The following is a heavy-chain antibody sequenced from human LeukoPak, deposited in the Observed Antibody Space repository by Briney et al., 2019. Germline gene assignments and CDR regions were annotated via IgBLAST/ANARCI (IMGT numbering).Heavy chain of an antibody. V-gene: IGHV4-34*01. D-gene: IGHD3-16*01. CDR2: MYSSGST. J-gene: IGHJ4*02. Sequence: PSETLSLTCAVYGGSFSGYYWGWVRQPPGKGMEWIGSMYSSGSTYYNPSLKSRVTIFADISKKQVSLKLSSVTAADTAVYYCARSLGGFDYWGQGTLVTVSS. CDR3: ARSLGGFDY. CDR1: GGSFSGYY.